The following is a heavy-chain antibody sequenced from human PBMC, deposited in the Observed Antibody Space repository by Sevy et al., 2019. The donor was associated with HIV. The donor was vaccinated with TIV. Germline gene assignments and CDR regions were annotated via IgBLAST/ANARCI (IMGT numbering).Heavy chain of an antibody. CDR3: ARPEGLQLNYAMDV. Sequence: SETLSLTYTVSGGSISSSSYYWNWIRQPPGKGLEWIGSIYYTGSTYYKPSLKSRVTISKDTSKNQFSLKLTSVTAADTAVYYCARPEGLQLNYAMDVWGQGTTVTDSS. J-gene: IGHJ6*02. D-gene: IGHD3-3*01. CDR1: GGSISSSSYY. CDR2: IYYTGST. V-gene: IGHV4-39*01.